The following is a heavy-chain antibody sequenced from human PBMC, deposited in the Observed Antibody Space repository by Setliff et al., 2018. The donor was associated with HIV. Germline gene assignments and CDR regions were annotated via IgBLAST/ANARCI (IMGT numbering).Heavy chain of an antibody. CDR3: ARDHIAAPGMGFDP. CDR2: IYYSGSP. J-gene: IGHJ5*02. V-gene: IGHV4-59*11. D-gene: IGHD6-13*01. CDR1: GGSISSHY. Sequence: ASETLSLTCTVFGGSISSHYWSWIRQPPGKGLEWIGYIYYSGSPNYNPSLKSRVTISVDTSRNQFSLKLTSVTAADTAVYYCARDHIAAPGMGFDPGGRGTLVTVSS.